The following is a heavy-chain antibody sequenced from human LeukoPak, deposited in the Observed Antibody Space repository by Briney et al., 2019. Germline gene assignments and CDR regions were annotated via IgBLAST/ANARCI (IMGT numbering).Heavy chain of an antibody. CDR3: ARDYFSRAALLGYFDL. Sequence: GGSLRLSRAASGFCVSNYWMSWVRQAPGKGLEWVSCVSSTSSFIYYADSVKGRFTISRDNAKNSLYLQMNSLRAEDTAVYYCARDYFSRAALLGYFDLWGRGTLVTVSS. D-gene: IGHD2-15*01. J-gene: IGHJ2*01. CDR2: VSSTSSFI. CDR1: GFCVSNYW. V-gene: IGHV3-21*01.